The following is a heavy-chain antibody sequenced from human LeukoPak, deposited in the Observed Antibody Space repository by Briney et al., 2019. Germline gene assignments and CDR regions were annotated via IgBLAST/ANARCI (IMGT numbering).Heavy chain of an antibody. D-gene: IGHD1-1*01. Sequence: GGSLRLSCAASGFTFNSYTMNWVRQAPGKGLESVSSIRSNSRGINYADSVKGRFTISRDNDKNTVFLEMKSLRAEDTAVYYCARDGASIDDQYYGLDVWGQGTTVTVSS. CDR3: ARDGASIDDQYYGLDV. J-gene: IGHJ6*02. V-gene: IGHV3-21*06. CDR2: IRSNSRGI. CDR1: GFTFNSYT.